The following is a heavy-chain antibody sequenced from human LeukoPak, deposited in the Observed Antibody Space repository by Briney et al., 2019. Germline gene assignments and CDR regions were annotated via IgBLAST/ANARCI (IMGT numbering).Heavy chain of an antibody. D-gene: IGHD3-10*01. Sequence: SETLSLTCAVSGGSISSGGYSWSWIRQPPGKGLEWIGYIYHSGSTYYNPSLKSRVTISVDRSKNQFSLKLSSVTAADTAVYYCASSEGPNHYYYYYGMDVWGQGTTVTVSS. CDR2: IYHSGST. J-gene: IGHJ6*02. CDR3: ASSEGPNHYYYYYGMDV. CDR1: GGSISSGGYS. V-gene: IGHV4-30-2*01.